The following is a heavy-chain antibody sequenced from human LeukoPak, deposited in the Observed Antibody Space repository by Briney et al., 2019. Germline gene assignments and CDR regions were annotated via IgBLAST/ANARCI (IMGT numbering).Heavy chain of an antibody. J-gene: IGHJ4*02. V-gene: IGHV3-15*01. CDR1: GFTFSNAW. CDR2: IKSKTDGGTT. Sequence: GGSLRLSCAASGFTFSNAWMSWVRQAPGEGLEWVGRIKSKTDGGTTDYAAPVKGRFTISRDDSKNTLYLQMNSLKTEDTAVYYCTTDRGGNYDFWSGYFEYYFDYWGQGTLVTVSS. D-gene: IGHD3-3*01. CDR3: TTDRGGNYDFWSGYFEYYFDY.